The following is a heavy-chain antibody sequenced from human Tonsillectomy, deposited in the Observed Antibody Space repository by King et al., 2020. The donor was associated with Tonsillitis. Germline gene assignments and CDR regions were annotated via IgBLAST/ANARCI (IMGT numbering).Heavy chain of an antibody. CDR2: ISSSSSYI. CDR3: ARDGTERSGNWFDP. D-gene: IGHD1-1*01. Sequence: DVQLVESGGGLVKPGGSPRLSCAASGFTFSSYSMNWVRQAPGKGLEWFSSISSSSSYIYYAASVKGRFTISRDNAENSLYLQMNSLRAEDTAVYYCARDGTERSGNWFDPWGQGTLVTVSS. V-gene: IGHV3-21*01. CDR1: GFTFSSYS. J-gene: IGHJ5*02.